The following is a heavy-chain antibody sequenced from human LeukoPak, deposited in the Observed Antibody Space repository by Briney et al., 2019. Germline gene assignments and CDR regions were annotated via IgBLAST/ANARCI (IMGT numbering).Heavy chain of an antibody. Sequence: GGSLRLSCAASGFTFSSYAMSWVRQAPGKGLEWVSAISGSGGSTYYADSVKGRFTITRDDSENTAYLQMNSLKTEDTAVYYCASFPSGSYSAYWGQGTLVTVSS. V-gene: IGHV3-23*01. CDR1: GFTFSSYA. CDR3: ASFPSGSYSAY. CDR2: ISGSGGST. J-gene: IGHJ4*02. D-gene: IGHD1-26*01.